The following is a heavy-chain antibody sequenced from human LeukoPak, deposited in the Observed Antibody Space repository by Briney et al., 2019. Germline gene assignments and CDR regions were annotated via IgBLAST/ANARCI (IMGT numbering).Heavy chain of an antibody. CDR1: GYTFTSYG. V-gene: IGHV1-18*01. CDR2: ISPYNGNI. CDR3: ARATTVVTPGYYYYYMDV. Sequence: ASVKVSCKASGYTFTSYGISWVRQAPGQGLEWMGWISPYNGNINYAQKFQGRVSMTTDTSTSTAYMELRSLTSDDTAVYYCARATTVVTPGYYYYYMDVWGQGTMVTVSS. D-gene: IGHD4-23*01. J-gene: IGHJ6*03.